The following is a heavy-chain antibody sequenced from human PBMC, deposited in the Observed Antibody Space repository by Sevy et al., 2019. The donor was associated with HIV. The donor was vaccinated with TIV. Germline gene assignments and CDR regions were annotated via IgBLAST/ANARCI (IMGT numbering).Heavy chain of an antibody. CDR2: ISGDGSNT. V-gene: IGHV3-30*18. CDR3: AKTYSDTTMDLYYYDS. CDR1: GLTFSTYG. D-gene: IGHD5-18*01. Sequence: GGSLRLSCAASGLTFSTYGMHWVRQAPGKGLEWVALISGDGSNTYYAGSVTGRFTISRDNSKNTQYLQMNSLRADDTAMYYCAKTYSDTTMDLYYYDSWGQGTLVTVSS. J-gene: IGHJ4*02.